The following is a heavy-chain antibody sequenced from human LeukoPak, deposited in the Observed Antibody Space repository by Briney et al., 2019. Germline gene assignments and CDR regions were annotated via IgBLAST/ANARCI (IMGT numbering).Heavy chain of an antibody. Sequence: GGSLRLSCAASGISFSNYWMTWIRQAPEKGLQWVANIKEDGSDKNYADSVKGRFTISRDNAKNLLYLQMNSLRAEDTAVYYCARWTDWYFDLWGRGTLVTVSS. CDR3: ARWTDWYFDL. D-gene: IGHD2-21*02. CDR1: GISFSNYW. V-gene: IGHV3-7*01. J-gene: IGHJ2*01. CDR2: IKEDGSDK.